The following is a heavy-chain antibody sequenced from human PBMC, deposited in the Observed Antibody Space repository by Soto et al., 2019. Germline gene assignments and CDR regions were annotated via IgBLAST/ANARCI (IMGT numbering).Heavy chain of an antibody. V-gene: IGHV1-69*08. CDR3: ARDRITTRGDAFDL. CDR1: GGTFSTYI. J-gene: IGHJ3*01. D-gene: IGHD3-3*01. Sequence: QVPLVQSGAEVRKPGSSVKVSCKAPGGTFSTYIISWVRQAPGQGLEWMGRIIPIPDITNYAQKFQGRVTITADRSTSTAYMELTSLKSEDTAVYYCARDRITTRGDAFDLWGQGTLVTVYS. CDR2: IIPIPDIT.